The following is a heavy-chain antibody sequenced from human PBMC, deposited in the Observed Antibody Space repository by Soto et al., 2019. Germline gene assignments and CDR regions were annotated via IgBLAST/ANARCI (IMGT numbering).Heavy chain of an antibody. J-gene: IGHJ5*02. Sequence: GASVEVSCKASGYTFTSYGMSWVRQAPGQGLEWMGWISAYNGNTNYAQKLQGRVTMTTDTSTSTAYMELTTLRSDDTAVYYCAKDSTFASWGQGTLVTVSS. CDR2: ISAYNGNT. V-gene: IGHV1-18*04. CDR3: AKDSTFAS. CDR1: GYTFTSYG.